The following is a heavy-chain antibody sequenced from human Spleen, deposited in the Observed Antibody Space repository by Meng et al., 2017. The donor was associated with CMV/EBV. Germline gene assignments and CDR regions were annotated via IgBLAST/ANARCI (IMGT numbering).Heavy chain of an antibody. CDR1: GFTFSSYS. Sequence: GGSLRLSCAASGFTFSSYSMNWVRQAPGKRPEWVSSISSGDSYILYSDSVKGRFIISRDDAENSVYLQMNSLTDEDTALYYCAREEINCGGDCYVYWGQGTLVTVSS. J-gene: IGHJ4*02. V-gene: IGHV3-21*01. CDR2: ISSGDSYI. D-gene: IGHD2-21*01. CDR3: AREEINCGGDCYVY.